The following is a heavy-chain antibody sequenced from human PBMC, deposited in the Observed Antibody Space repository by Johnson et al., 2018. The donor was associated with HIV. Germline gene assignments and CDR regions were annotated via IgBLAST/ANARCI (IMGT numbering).Heavy chain of an antibody. CDR2: IYSGGST. D-gene: IGHD1-26*01. CDR1: GFTFSTYD. CDR3: ARDRTGGSYPRAFDI. V-gene: IGHV3-NL1*01. Sequence: VQLVESGGGVVQPGRSLRLSCAASGFTFSTYDMHWVRQAPGKGLEWVSVIYSGGSTYYADSVKGRFTISRDNAKNSLYLQMNSLRAEDTAVYYCARDRTGGSYPRAFDIWGQGTMVTVSS. J-gene: IGHJ3*02.